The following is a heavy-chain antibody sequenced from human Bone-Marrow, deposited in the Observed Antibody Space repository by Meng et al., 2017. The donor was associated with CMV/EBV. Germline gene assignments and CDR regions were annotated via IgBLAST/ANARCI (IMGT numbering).Heavy chain of an antibody. V-gene: IGHV3-21*01. Sequence: GESLKISCAASGFTLRTYSMNWVRQAPGKGLEWVSSISSSSSYIYYADSVKGRFTISRDNAKNSLYLQMNSLRAEDTAVYYCARHYYGMDVWGQGSTATFSS. CDR2: ISSSSSYI. CDR1: GFTLRTYS. J-gene: IGHJ6*02. CDR3: ARHYYGMDV.